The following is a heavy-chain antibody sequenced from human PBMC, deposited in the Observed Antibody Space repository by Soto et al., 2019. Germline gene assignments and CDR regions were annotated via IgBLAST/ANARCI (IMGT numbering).Heavy chain of an antibody. Sequence: ASVKVSCKASGYTFTSYYMHWVRQAPGKGLEWMGGFDPEDGETIYAQKFQGRVTMTEDTSTDTAYMELSSLRSEDTAVYYCATLVAAASHDAFDIWGQGTMVTVSS. V-gene: IGHV1-24*01. CDR3: ATLVAAASHDAFDI. CDR1: GYTFTSYY. D-gene: IGHD6-13*01. CDR2: FDPEDGET. J-gene: IGHJ3*02.